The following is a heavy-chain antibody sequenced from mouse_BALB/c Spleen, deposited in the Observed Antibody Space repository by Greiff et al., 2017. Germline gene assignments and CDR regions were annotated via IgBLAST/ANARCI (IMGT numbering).Heavy chain of an antibody. J-gene: IGHJ1*01. CDR2: IDPANGNT. CDR1: GFNIKDTY. V-gene: IGHV14-3*02. CDR3: ARDYGSSYEYFDV. Sequence: EVQLQQSGAELVKPGASVKLSCTASGFNIKDTYMHWVKQRPEQGLEWIGRIDPANGNTKYDPKFQGKATITADTSSNTAYLQLSSLTSEDTAVYYCARDYGSSYEYFDVGGAGTTVTVSS. D-gene: IGHD1-1*01.